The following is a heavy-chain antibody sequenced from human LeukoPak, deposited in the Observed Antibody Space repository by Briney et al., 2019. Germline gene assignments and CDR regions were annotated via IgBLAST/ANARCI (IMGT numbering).Heavy chain of an antibody. J-gene: IGHJ4*02. CDR3: AMVRGVMVY. CDR2: IIPIFGTA. V-gene: IGHV1-69*05. Sequence: GASVKVSCKTSGYTFTSYGISWVRQAPGQGLEWMGGIIPIFGTANYAQKFQGRVTITTDESTSTAYMELSSLRSEDTAVYYCAMVRGVMVYWGQGTLVTVSS. CDR1: GYTFTSYG. D-gene: IGHD3-10*01.